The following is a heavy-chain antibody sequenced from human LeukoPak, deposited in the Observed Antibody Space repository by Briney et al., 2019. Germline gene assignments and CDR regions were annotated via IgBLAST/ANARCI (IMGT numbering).Heavy chain of an antibody. J-gene: IGHJ4*02. Sequence: PGGSLRLSCAASGFAVSNNYMSWVRQAPGKGLEWVSIIYSGGTTYYADSVKGRFTISRDNSKNTLYLQMNSLRAEDTAVYYCAKGRYYGSGNIDYWGQGTLVTVSS. CDR3: AKGRYYGSGNIDY. V-gene: IGHV3-53*01. CDR2: IYSGGTT. CDR1: GFAVSNNY. D-gene: IGHD3-10*01.